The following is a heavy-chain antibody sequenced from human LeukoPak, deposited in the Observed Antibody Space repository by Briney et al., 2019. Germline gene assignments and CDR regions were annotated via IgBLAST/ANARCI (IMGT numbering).Heavy chain of an antibody. V-gene: IGHV3-48*04. CDR3: ARVSGSGYDRGSHDY. J-gene: IGHJ4*02. Sequence: GGSLRLSCEASGFTFSNYSMNWVRQAPGKGLEWVSYIRSSSSTIYYADSVKGRFTISRDNAKNSLYLQMNSLRAEDTAVYYCARVSGSGYDRGSHDYWGQGTLVTVSS. CDR1: GFTFSNYS. D-gene: IGHD5-12*01. CDR2: IRSSSSTI.